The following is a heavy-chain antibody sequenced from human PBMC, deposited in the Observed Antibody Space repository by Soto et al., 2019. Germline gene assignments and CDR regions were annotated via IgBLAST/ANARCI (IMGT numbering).Heavy chain of an antibody. Sequence: PGGSLRLSCAASGFTFSSYSMNWARQAPGKGLEWVSSISSSSSYIYYADSVKGRFTISRGNAKNSLYLQMNSLRAEDTAVYYCARALIVPYYYYGIDVWGQGTTVTVSS. CDR1: GFTFSSYS. CDR2: ISSSSSYI. V-gene: IGHV3-21*01. D-gene: IGHD6-6*01. J-gene: IGHJ6*02. CDR3: ARALIVPYYYYGIDV.